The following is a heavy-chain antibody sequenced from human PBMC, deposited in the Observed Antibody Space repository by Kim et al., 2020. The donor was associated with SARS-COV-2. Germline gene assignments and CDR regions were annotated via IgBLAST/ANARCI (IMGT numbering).Heavy chain of an antibody. J-gene: IGHJ6*03. CDR1: GYTFTAYY. CDR2: INPNSGGT. CDR3: ARDGCGSGSEIPYYYYYMDV. Sequence: ASVKVSCKASGYTFTAYYMHWVRQAPGQGLEWMGWINPNSGGTNYAQKFQGRVTMTRDTSISTVYMEVSSLRSDDTAVYYCARDGCGSGSEIPYYYYYMDVWGKGTTVTVSS. V-gene: IGHV1-2*02. D-gene: IGHD3-10*01.